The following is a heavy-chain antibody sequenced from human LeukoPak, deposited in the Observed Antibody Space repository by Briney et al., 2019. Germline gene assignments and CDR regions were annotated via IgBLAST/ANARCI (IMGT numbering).Heavy chain of an antibody. CDR3: AKLADMTTVTKVLYYYGMDV. CDR2: ISYDGSNK. V-gene: IGHV3-30*18. Sequence: PGGSLRLSCAASGFTFSSYGMHWVRQAPGKGLEWVAVISYDGSNKYYADSVKGRFTISRDNSKNTLYLQMNSLRAEDAAVYYCAKLADMTTVTKVLYYYGMDVWGQGTTVTVPS. J-gene: IGHJ6*02. D-gene: IGHD4-17*01. CDR1: GFTFSSYG.